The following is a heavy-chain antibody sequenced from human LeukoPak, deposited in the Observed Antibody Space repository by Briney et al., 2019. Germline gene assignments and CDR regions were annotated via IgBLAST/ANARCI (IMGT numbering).Heavy chain of an antibody. CDR2: ISNSGSST. CDR3: AKLTEPD. V-gene: IGHV3-23*01. J-gene: IGHJ4*02. CDR1: GFTFSSYA. Sequence: GGSLRLSCAVSGFTFSSYAMSWVRQAPGKGLEWVSPISNSGSSTYYADSVRGRLTISRDNSKNTLSLQMNSLRAEDTAVYYCAKLTEPDWGQGTLVTVSS.